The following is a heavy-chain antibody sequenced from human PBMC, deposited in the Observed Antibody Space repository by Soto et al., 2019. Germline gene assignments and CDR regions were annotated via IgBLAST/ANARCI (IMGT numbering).Heavy chain of an antibody. CDR3: ARESAWGIASCPNQLDP. Sequence: ASVKVSCKASGYTFTSYAMHWVRPAPGQRLERMGWINAGNGNTKYSQKFQGRVTITRDTSASTAYMELSSLRSEDTAVYYCARESAWGIASCPNQLDPRGQGAPVTV. D-gene: IGHD6-6*01. V-gene: IGHV1-3*01. CDR1: GYTFTSYA. J-gene: IGHJ5*02. CDR2: INAGNGNT.